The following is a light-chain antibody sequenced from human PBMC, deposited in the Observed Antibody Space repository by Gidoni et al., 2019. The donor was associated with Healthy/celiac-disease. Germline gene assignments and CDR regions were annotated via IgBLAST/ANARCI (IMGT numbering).Light chain of an antibody. J-gene: IGLJ2*01. V-gene: IGLV2-23*03. CDR3: CSYAGSSTFYVV. Sequence: QSALTQPASVSGSPGQSIPISCTGTSSDVGSYNLVSWYQQHPGKAPKLILYEGSKPPSGVSNRFSGSKSGNTASLTISGLQAEDEADYYCCSYAGSSTFYVVFGGGTKLTVL. CDR2: EGS. CDR1: SSDVGSYNL.